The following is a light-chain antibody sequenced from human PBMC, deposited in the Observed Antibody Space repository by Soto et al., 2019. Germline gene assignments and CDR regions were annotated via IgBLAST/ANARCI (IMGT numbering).Light chain of an antibody. CDR2: SSD. CDR1: SSHIGRNT. V-gene: IGLV1-44*01. CDR3: AAWDDSLNAWA. Sequence: QSVLTQPPSASGTPGQRVTISCSGSSSHIGRNTVKWYRQLPGTAPKLLIGSSDQRPSGVPDRFSGSQSGTSASLAISGLQSEDEADYICAAWDDSLNAWAFGGGTKLTVL. J-gene: IGLJ3*02.